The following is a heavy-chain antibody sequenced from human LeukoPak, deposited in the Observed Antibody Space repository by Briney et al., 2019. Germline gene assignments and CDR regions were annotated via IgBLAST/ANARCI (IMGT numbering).Heavy chain of an antibody. CDR1: GGSVSSYY. CDR2: IYYSGST. D-gene: IGHD3-16*01. CDR3: ARRRGAFDY. V-gene: IGHV4-59*08. Sequence: SETLSLTCTVSGGSVSSYYWSWIRQPPGKGLEWIGYIYYSGSTNYNPSLKSRVTISVDTSKNQFSLKLSSVTAADTAVYYYARRRGAFDYWGQGTLVTVSS. J-gene: IGHJ4*02.